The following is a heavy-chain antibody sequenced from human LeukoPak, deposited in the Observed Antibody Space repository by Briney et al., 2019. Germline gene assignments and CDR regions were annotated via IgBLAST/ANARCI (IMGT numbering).Heavy chain of an antibody. CDR1: GYTFTSYG. J-gene: IGHJ4*02. CDR2: INPNRGST. D-gene: IGHD5-18*01. CDR3: ARGGGYSYGFFDY. V-gene: IGHV1-46*01. Sequence: ASVKVSCKASGYTFTSYGISWVRQAPGQGLEWMGIINPNRGSTSYAQKFQGRVTMTRDMSTSTVYMELSSLRSEDTAVYYCARGGGYSYGFFDYWGQGTLVTVSS.